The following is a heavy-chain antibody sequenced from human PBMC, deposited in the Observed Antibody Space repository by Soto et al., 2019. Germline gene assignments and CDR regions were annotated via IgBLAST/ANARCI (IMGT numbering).Heavy chain of an antibody. CDR3: ARMDGDYNYYAMDV. CDR1: GFSLNNPRMG. Sequence: QVTLKESGPVLVKPTETLTLTCTVSGFSLNNPRMGVSWIRQPPGKPLEWLAHFFSDAERSYSASMQSRLTMSTDTSGSQVVLTMTNMDHVDTATYFCARMDGDYNYYAMDVWGQGTTVTVSS. J-gene: IGHJ6*02. V-gene: IGHV2-26*01. CDR2: FFSDAER. D-gene: IGHD4-17*01.